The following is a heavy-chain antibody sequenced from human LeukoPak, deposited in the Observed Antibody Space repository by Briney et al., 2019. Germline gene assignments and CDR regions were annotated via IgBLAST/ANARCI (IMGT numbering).Heavy chain of an antibody. CDR3: ARGTGYSSGWYYAYFDY. V-gene: IGHV1-69*05. Sequence: SVKVSFKASGGAFRSYAFSWVGQAPGQGLEGMGWIIPIFGTPNYAQKFQGRVTIATHESTSTAYMELSSLRSEDTAVYYCARGTGYSSGWYYAYFDYWGQGTLVTVSS. D-gene: IGHD6-19*01. J-gene: IGHJ4*02. CDR2: IIPIFGTP. CDR1: GGAFRSYA.